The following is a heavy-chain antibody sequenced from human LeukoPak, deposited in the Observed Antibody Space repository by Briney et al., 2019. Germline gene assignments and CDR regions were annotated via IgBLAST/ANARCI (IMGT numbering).Heavy chain of an antibody. D-gene: IGHD6-13*01. J-gene: IGHJ2*01. Sequence: GRSLRLSCAASGFTFRSYDMHWVRQATGKGLEWVSGIGTAGEIYYPGSVKGRFTISRENAKNSLYLQMNSLRAGDTAVYYCARAAYSSTWYSRYFDLWGRGTLVTVSS. CDR1: GFTFRSYD. CDR2: IGTAGEI. V-gene: IGHV3-13*01. CDR3: ARAAYSSTWYSRYFDL.